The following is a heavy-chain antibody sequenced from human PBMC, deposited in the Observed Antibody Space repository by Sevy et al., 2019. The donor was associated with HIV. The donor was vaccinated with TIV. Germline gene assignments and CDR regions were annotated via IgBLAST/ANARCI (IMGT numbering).Heavy chain of an antibody. V-gene: IGHV1-3*01. CDR3: ARGLWWDRGGKFDP. Sequence: ASVKVSCKASGYTFTSYAMHWVRQAPGQRLEWMGWINAGNGNTKYSQKFQGRVTITRDTSASTAYMELSSLRSEDTAVYYCARGLWWDRGGKFDPWGQGTLVTVSS. CDR2: INAGNGNT. J-gene: IGHJ5*02. CDR1: GYTFTSYA. D-gene: IGHD2-21*01.